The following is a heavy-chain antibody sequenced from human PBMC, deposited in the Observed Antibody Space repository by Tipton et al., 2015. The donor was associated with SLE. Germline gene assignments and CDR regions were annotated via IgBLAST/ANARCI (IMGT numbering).Heavy chain of an antibody. CDR1: GFTFSNFG. J-gene: IGHJ4*02. CDR3: AKGRSYDFWRGIDS. Sequence: SGFTFSNFGMHWVRQTPGKGLEWVSAVDGGGTSTYYADSVKGRFTISKDNSKDTLYLQMNSLRAEDTAVYHCAKGRSYDFWRGIDSWGQGTLVTVSS. CDR2: VDGGGTST. V-gene: IGHV3-NL1*01. D-gene: IGHD3-3*01.